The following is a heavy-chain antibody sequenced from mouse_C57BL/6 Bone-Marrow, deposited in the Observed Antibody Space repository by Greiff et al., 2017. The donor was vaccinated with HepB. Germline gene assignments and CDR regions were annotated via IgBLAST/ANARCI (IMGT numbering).Heavy chain of an antibody. Sequence: QVQLQQPGAELVMPGASVKLSCKASGYTFTSYWMHWVKQRPGQGLEWIGELDPSDSYTNYNQKFKGKSTLTVDKSSSTAYMQLSRLTSEDSAVYCCARGLRRSWFAYWGQGTLVTVSA. V-gene: IGHV1-69*01. D-gene: IGHD2-2*01. CDR1: GYTFTSYW. J-gene: IGHJ3*01. CDR2: LDPSDSYT. CDR3: ARGLRRSWFAY.